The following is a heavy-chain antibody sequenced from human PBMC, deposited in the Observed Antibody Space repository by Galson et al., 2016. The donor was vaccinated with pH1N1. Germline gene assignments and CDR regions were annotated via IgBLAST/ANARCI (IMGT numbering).Heavy chain of an antibody. CDR2: IRYDGSNK. Sequence: SLRLSCAASGLTFNSYGMHWVRQAPGKGPEGVAFIRYDGSNKYYADPGKGRFTISRDNSKNMLYLQMNSLRTEDTAVIYFAKDCGNSYGRFFDYWGQGALVIVSS. J-gene: IGHJ4*02. V-gene: IGHV3-30*02. CDR3: AKDCGNSYGRFFDY. D-gene: IGHD5-12*01. CDR1: GLTFNSYG.